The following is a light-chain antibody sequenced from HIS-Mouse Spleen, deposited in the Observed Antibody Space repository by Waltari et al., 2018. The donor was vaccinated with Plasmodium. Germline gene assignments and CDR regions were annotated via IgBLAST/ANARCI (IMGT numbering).Light chain of an antibody. V-gene: IGLV3-1*01. Sequence: SYELTQPPSVSVSPGQTASITCSGDKLGDKYACWYQQKPGQSPALVIYQDSKRPSGIPERFSGSNSGDTATLTINGTQAMDEADYYCQAWDSSTAVFGGGTKLTVL. CDR3: QAWDSSTAV. CDR2: QDS. CDR1: KLGDKY. J-gene: IGLJ3*02.